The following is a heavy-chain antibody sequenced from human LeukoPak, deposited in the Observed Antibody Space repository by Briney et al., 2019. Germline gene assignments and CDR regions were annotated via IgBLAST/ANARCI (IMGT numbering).Heavy chain of an antibody. D-gene: IGHD3-16*01. CDR3: ARGSGRLGPS. CDR2: VNHSGST. Sequence: KPSETLSLPCAVYGGSFSGYYWSWIRQPPGKGLEWIGEVNHSGSTNYNPSLKSRVTISVDTSKNQFSLKLSSVTAADTAVYYCARGSGRLGPSWGQGTLVTVSS. J-gene: IGHJ5*02. CDR1: GGSFSGYY. V-gene: IGHV4-34*01.